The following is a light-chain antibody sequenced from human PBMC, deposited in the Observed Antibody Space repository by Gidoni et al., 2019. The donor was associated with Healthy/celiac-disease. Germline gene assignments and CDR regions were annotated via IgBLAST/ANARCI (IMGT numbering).Light chain of an antibody. V-gene: IGKV1-39*01. CDR2: AAS. CDR3: QQSYSTPRT. CDR1: QSISSY. Sequence: DIQMTQSPSSLSASVGDRVTITCRASQSISSYLNWYQQKPGKAPKLLIYAASSLQSGVPSRLGGSGSGTDFTLTISSLQPEDFATYYCQQSYSTPRTFGQGTKVEIK. J-gene: IGKJ1*01.